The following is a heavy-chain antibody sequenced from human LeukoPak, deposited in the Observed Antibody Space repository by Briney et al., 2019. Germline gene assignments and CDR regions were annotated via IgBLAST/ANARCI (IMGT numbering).Heavy chain of an antibody. J-gene: IGHJ4*02. CDR1: GFTFSSYW. D-gene: IGHD3-10*01. Sequence: SGGSLRLSCAASGFTFSSYWMSWVRQAPGKGLEWVANIKQDGSEKYYVDSVKGRFTISRDNAKNSLYLQMNSLRAEDTAVYYCARGKTLLWFGEFPRLDYWGQGTLVTVSS. V-gene: IGHV3-7*01. CDR2: IKQDGSEK. CDR3: ARGKTLLWFGEFPRLDY.